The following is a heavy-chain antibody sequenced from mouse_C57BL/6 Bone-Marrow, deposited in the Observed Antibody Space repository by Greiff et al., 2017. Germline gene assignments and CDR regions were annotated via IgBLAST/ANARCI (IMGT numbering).Heavy chain of an antibody. Sequence: VHLVESGAELARPGASVKLSCKASGYTFTSYGISWVKQRTGQGLEWIGEIYPRSGNTYYNEKFKGKATLTADKSSSTAYMELRSLTSEDSAVYFCARSRLPLFAYWGQGTLVTVSA. CDR1: GYTFTSYG. D-gene: IGHD5-5*01. V-gene: IGHV1-81*01. J-gene: IGHJ3*01. CDR3: ARSRLPLFAY. CDR2: IYPRSGNT.